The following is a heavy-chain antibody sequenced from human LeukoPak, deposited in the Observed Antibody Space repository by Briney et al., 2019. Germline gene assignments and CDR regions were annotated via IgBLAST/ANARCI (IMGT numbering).Heavy chain of an antibody. J-gene: IGHJ3*02. CDR2: IYTSGST. Sequence: SQTLSLTCTVSGGSISNASYYWSWIRQPAGKGLEWIGRIYTSGSTNYNPSLKSRVTFSLDTSKNQFSLKLSSVTAADTAVYYCARDKVGRFLFHFDIWGQGTMVTVSS. V-gene: IGHV4-61*02. D-gene: IGHD3-3*01. CDR1: GGSISNASYY. CDR3: ARDKVGRFLFHFDI.